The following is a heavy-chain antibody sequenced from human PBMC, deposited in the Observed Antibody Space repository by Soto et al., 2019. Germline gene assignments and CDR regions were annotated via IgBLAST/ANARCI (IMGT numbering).Heavy chain of an antibody. CDR1: GDTFSRYT. CDR3: ARPDYRDNNDYFGVDV. J-gene: IGHJ6*02. V-gene: IGHV1-69*08. CDR2: IIPVLGTP. D-gene: IGHD4-17*01. Sequence: HVQLVQSGAEVKKPGSSVRVSCKTSGDTFSRYTFIWVRQAPGQGLEWMGRIIPVLGTPNYAQKFQGRVTITSAQSTSTVYMEMRPLRLEDTAIYYCARPDYRDNNDYFGVDVWGQWSTVTVSS.